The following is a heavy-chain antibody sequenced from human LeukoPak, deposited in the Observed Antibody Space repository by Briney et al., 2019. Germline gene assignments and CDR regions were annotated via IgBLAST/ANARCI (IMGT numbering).Heavy chain of an antibody. Sequence: GGSLTLSCAASGGTVSSNYKSWGRHAPGQGLELVSFIYSGGSTYYADSVKGRFTISRDNSKNTLYLQMNSLRAEDTAVYYCARRRIAAARYFDYWGQGTLVPVPS. CDR3: ARRRIAAARYFDY. CDR1: GGTVSSNY. J-gene: IGHJ4*02. V-gene: IGHV3-53*01. CDR2: IYSGGST. D-gene: IGHD6-13*01.